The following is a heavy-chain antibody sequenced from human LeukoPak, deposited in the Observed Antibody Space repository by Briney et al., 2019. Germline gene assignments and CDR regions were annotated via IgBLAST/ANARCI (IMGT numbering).Heavy chain of an antibody. Sequence: SETLSLTCTVSGGSISSYYWSWIRQPAGKGLEWIGRIYTSGSTNYNPSLKSRVTMSVDTSKNQFSLKLSSVTAADTAVYYCARVNSSSWYYYYGMDVWGQGTTVTVSS. V-gene: IGHV4-4*07. D-gene: IGHD6-13*01. J-gene: IGHJ6*02. CDR2: IYTSGST. CDR3: ARVNSSSWYYYYGMDV. CDR1: GGSISSYY.